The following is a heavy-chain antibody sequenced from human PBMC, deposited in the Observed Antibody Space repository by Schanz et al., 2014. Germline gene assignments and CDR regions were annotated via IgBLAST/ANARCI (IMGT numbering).Heavy chain of an antibody. J-gene: IGHJ4*02. V-gene: IGHV1-46*02. CDR3: ARDGEAAAGCDY. CDR1: GYTFNNHG. Sequence: QVQLVQSGAEVKKPGASATVSCKASGYTFNNHGISWVRQAPGQGLEWMGIINPSGGSTSYAQKFQGRVTMTRDTSTSTVNMELSSLRSEDTAVYYCARDGEAAAGCDYWGQGTLVTVSS. CDR2: INPSGGST. D-gene: IGHD6-13*01.